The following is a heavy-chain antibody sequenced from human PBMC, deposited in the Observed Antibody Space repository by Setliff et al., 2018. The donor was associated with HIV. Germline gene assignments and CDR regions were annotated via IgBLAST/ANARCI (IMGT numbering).Heavy chain of an antibody. CDR3: AREGGYYDSSGYPVGWFDP. V-gene: IGHV4-59*11. CDR2: IYHSGRT. CDR1: GSSISSLY. J-gene: IGHJ5*02. Sequence: PSETLSLTCTVSGSSISSLYWTWIRQAPGKGLEWIGYIYHSGRTNYNPSLKSRVTISLETSKNQFSLKLRSVTAADTAVYYCAREGGYYDSSGYPVGWFDPWGQGTLVTVSS. D-gene: IGHD3-22*01.